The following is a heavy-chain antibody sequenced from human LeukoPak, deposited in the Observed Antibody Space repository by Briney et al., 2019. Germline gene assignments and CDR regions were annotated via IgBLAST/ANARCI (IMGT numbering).Heavy chain of an antibody. Sequence: SETLSLTCTVSGGSITSYYWSWIRQPPGKGLECIGYIYTSGTTNYNPSLKSRVTISVDTSKNQFSLQLSSVTAADTAVYYCARQGGYRSPFSVWGKGTTVAVSS. J-gene: IGHJ6*04. CDR2: IYTSGTT. D-gene: IGHD5-12*01. CDR1: GGSITSYY. CDR3: ARQGGYRSPFSV. V-gene: IGHV4-4*09.